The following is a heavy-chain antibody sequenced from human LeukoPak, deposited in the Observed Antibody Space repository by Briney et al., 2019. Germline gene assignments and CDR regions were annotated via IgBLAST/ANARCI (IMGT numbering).Heavy chain of an antibody. CDR1: GFTVSSNY. J-gene: IGHJ4*02. D-gene: IGHD5-24*01. Sequence: GGSLRLSCAASGFTVSSNYMSWVRQAPGKGLEWVSVIYSGGSTYYADSVKGRFTISRDNSKNTLYLQMNSLRAEDTAVYYCARDPVQMAPITRTFDYWGQGTLVTVSS. CDR3: ARDPVQMAPITRTFDY. CDR2: IYSGGST. V-gene: IGHV3-53*05.